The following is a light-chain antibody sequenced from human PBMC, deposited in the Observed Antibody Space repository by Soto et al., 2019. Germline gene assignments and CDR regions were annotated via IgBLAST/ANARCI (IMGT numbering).Light chain of an antibody. CDR3: QQRSNWPPIT. Sequence: EIVLTQSPGTLSLSPWERATLSCRASQSVKTFLVWYQQRPGQAPRLLIYDASHRAAGIPARFSGSGFGTDFTLTISSLEPEDAAVYYCQQRSNWPPITFGQGTRLEIK. V-gene: IGKV3-11*01. J-gene: IGKJ5*01. CDR1: QSVKTF. CDR2: DAS.